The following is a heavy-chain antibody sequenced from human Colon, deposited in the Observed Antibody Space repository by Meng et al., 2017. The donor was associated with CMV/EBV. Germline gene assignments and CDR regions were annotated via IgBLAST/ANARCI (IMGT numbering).Heavy chain of an antibody. Sequence: ASVKVSCKTSGYSFTGFHMHWVRQAPGQGLEWMGWINPNSGGTMYAPKFQGRVTMTRDSSISAAYMELSSLGSDDTAVFYCARVRIGCSTTGCYFDHWGQGTLVTVSS. D-gene: IGHD2-2*01. J-gene: IGHJ4*02. CDR3: ARVRIGCSTTGCYFDH. CDR1: GYSFTGFH. CDR2: INPNSGGT. V-gene: IGHV1-2*02.